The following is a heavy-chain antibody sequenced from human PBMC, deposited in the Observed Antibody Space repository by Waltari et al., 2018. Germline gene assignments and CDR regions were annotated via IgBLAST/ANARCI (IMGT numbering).Heavy chain of an antibody. CDR3: ARDDSSSWYDY. V-gene: IGHV4-39*07. CDR2: IYYSGST. CDR1: GGSISSSSYY. D-gene: IGHD6-13*01. Sequence: QLQLQESGPGLVKPSETLSLTCTVSGGSISSSSYYWGWIRQPPGKGLEWIGSIYYSGSTYYNPSLKSRVTISVDTSKNQFSLKLSSVTAADTAVYYCARDDSSSWYDYWGQGTLVTVSS. J-gene: IGHJ4*02.